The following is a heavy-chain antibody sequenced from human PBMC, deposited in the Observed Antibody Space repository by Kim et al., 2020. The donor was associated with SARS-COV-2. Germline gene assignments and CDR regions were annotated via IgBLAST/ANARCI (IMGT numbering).Heavy chain of an antibody. CDR1: GFTFSSYG. CDR3: ARGDDFWSGRGDYYYGMDV. CDR2: IWYDGSNK. J-gene: IGHJ6*02. D-gene: IGHD3-3*01. V-gene: IGHV3-33*01. Sequence: GGSLRLSCAASGFTFSSYGMHWVRQAPGKGLEWVAVIWYDGSNKYYADSVKGRFTISRDNSKNTLYLQMNSLRAEDTAVYHCARGDDFWSGRGDYYYGMDVWGQGTTVTVSS.